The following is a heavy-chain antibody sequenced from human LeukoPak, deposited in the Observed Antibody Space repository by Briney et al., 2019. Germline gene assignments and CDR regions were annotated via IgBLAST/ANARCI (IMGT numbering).Heavy chain of an antibody. CDR1: GGSISSYY. Sequence: SETLSLTCTVSGGSISSYYWSWIRQPPGKGLEWIGYIYYSGSTNYSPSLKSRVTISVDTSKNQFSLKLSSVTAADTAVYYCARGLQRYDAFDIWGQGTMVTVSS. D-gene: IGHD5-24*01. CDR3: ARGLQRYDAFDI. J-gene: IGHJ3*02. CDR2: IYYSGST. V-gene: IGHV4-59*01.